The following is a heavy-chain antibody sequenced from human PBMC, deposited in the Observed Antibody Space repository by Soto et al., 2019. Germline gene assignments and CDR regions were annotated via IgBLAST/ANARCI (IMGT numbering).Heavy chain of an antibody. CDR2: ISYDGSNK. V-gene: IGHV3-30*18. J-gene: IGHJ5*02. CDR1: GFTFSSYG. CDR3: AKDVSIAAPFPNWFDP. D-gene: IGHD6-6*01. Sequence: GGSLRLSCAASGFTFSSYGMHWVRQAPGKGLEWVAVISYDGSNKYYADSVKGRFTISRDNSKNTLYLQMNSLRAEDTAVYYCAKDVSIAAPFPNWFDPWGQGTLVTVSS.